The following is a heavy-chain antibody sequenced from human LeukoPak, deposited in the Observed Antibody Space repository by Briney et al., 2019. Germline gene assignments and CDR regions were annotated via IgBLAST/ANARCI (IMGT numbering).Heavy chain of an antibody. CDR2: ISGSGTST. CDR1: GFTFSRYA. J-gene: IGHJ4*02. CDR3: AKAERYCGGDCYPYYFDY. D-gene: IGHD2-21*02. V-gene: IGHV3-23*01. Sequence: GGSLRLSCAASGFTFSRYAMSWVRRAPGKGLEWVSAISGSGTSTYYADSVKGRFTISRDNSKNTLYLQMNSLRAEDTAVYYCAKAERYCGGDCYPYYFDYWGQGTLVTVSS.